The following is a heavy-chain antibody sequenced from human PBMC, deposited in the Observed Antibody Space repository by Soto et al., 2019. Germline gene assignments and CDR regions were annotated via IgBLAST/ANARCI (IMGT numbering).Heavy chain of an antibody. D-gene: IGHD2-2*01. CDR2: ISGSGGST. Sequence: EVQLLESGGGLVQPGGSLRLSCAASGFTFSSYAMSWVRQAPGKGLEWVSAISGSGGSTYYADSVKGRFTISRDNSKNTPYHQKMSRRGEDTAAEYCATLDLGDCSSTSCPTADYYYMDVWGKGTTVTVSS. CDR3: ATLDLGDCSSTSCPTADYYYMDV. CDR1: GFTFSSYA. J-gene: IGHJ6*03. V-gene: IGHV3-23*01.